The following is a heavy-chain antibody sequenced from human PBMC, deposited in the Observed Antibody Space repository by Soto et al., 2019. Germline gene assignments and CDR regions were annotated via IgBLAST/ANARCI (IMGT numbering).Heavy chain of an antibody. CDR1: GDTFTSYY. J-gene: IGHJ5*01. V-gene: IGHV1-46*01. Sequence: DSVRGSWKAPGDTFTSYYLNWVRQAPGQGLEWMGVINPHGGSTKYAQKFQGRITMTRGTSRSTVYMELSSLRSDDTAIYYCARSSGGNFGIIIEAPNWSHSRGQATLVTVSS. CDR3: ARSSGGNFGIIIEAPNWSHS. CDR2: INPHGGST. D-gene: IGHD3-3*01.